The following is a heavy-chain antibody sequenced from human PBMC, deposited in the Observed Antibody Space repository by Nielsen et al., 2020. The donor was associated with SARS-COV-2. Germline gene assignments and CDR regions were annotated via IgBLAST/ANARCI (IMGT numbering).Heavy chain of an antibody. Sequence: GGSLRLSCAASGFTFTNAWMTWVRQAPGRGLEWIGRIKSKTDGGTTDYAAPVKGRFTISRDDSKNTLYLQMNSLKTEDTAVYYCATQTSRQYDYWGQGTLVTVSS. CDR1: GFTFTNAW. CDR3: ATQTSRQYDY. CDR2: IKSKTDGGTT. J-gene: IGHJ4*02. V-gene: IGHV3-15*01.